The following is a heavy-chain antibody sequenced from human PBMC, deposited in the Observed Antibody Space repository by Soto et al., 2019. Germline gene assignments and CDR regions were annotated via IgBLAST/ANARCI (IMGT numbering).Heavy chain of an antibody. V-gene: IGHV1-69*02. J-gene: IGHJ6*02. CDR2: IIPILGIA. CDR1: GGTFSSYT. Sequence: QVQLVQSGAEVKKPGSSVKVSCKGSGGTFSSYTISWVRQAPGQGLEWMGRIIPILGIANHAQKFQGRVTMTADKSTSTAYMELSSLSSEDTAVYYCARFRGSYGMAVWGQGTTVPVSS. D-gene: IGHD3-10*01. CDR3: ARFRGSYGMAV.